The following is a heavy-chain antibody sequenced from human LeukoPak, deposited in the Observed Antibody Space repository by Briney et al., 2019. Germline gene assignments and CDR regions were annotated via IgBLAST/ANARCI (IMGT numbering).Heavy chain of an antibody. V-gene: IGHV1-69*04. Sequence: ASVKVSCKASGGTFSSYAISWVRQAPGQGLEWMGRIIPILGIANYAQKFQGRVTITAGKSTSTAYMELSSLRSEDTAVYYCARGPSYYYDSSGYYNNDYWGQGTLVTVSS. CDR2: IIPILGIA. J-gene: IGHJ4*02. CDR3: ARGPSYYYDSSGYYNNDY. D-gene: IGHD3-22*01. CDR1: GGTFSSYA.